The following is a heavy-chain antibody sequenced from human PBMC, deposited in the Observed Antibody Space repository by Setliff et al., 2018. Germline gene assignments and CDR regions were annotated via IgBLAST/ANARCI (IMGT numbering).Heavy chain of an antibody. J-gene: IGHJ3*02. CDR2: ISAYNGNT. CDR3: ARVLFHCSSTSCYLDAFDI. Sequence: GASVKVSCKASGGTFSSYAISLVRQAPGQGLEWMGWISAYNGNTNYAQKLQGRVTMTTDTSTSTAYMELRSLRSDDTAVYYCARVLFHCSSTSCYLDAFDIWGQGTMVTVSS. V-gene: IGHV1-18*01. CDR1: GGTFSSYA. D-gene: IGHD2-2*01.